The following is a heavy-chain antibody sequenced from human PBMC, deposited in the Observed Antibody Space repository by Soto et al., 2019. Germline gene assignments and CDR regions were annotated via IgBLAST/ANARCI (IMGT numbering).Heavy chain of an antibody. J-gene: IGHJ4*02. D-gene: IGHD6-19*01. CDR2: ISGSSRYT. Sequence: LRLSCAASGFNFSDHYMNWVRQAPGKGLEWVSYISGSSRYTNFADSVKGRFTISRDNAKNSLYLQMNSLRVEDTAVYYCARHTSGWHYYDYWGQGTPVTVSS. V-gene: IGHV3-11*06. CDR1: GFNFSDHY. CDR3: ARHTSGWHYYDY.